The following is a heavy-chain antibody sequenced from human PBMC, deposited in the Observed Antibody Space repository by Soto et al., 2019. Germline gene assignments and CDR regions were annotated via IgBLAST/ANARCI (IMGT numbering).Heavy chain of an antibody. CDR3: PRILYYASGSYSPSAMDV. CDR1: GGSLKGYG. V-gene: IGHV1-69*01. J-gene: IGHJ6*02. Sequence: QVQLVQSGAEVRKPGSSVKVSCKASGGSLKGYGIGWVRQAPGQGLEWMGGVSPLFGAANYAQKFQARVTIIPDASTSKVNMQLSRLPSADTALYSSPRILYYASGSYSPSAMDVWGQGTGVSVSS. D-gene: IGHD3-10*01. CDR2: VSPLFGAA.